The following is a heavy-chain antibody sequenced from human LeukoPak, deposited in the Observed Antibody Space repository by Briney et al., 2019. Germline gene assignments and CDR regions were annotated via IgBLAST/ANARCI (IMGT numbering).Heavy chain of an antibody. CDR1: GFTFSTYG. J-gene: IGHJ4*02. D-gene: IGHD3-10*01. V-gene: IGHV3-23*01. CDR3: GKWQYYGSGDDY. CDR2: ISGSGDST. Sequence: GGSLRLSCAGSGFTFSTYGMSWVRQAPNKGLEWLSTISGSGDSTYYADSVKGRFAISRDNSKNTLFLQMNSLRAEDTAIYYCGKWQYYGSGDDYWGQGTLVTVSS.